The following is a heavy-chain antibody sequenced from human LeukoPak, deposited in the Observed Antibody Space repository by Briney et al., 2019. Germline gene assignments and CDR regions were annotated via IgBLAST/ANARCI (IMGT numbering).Heavy chain of an antibody. CDR3: AKGAQYCGGDCSIFDY. CDR2: IRYGGSNQ. D-gene: IGHD2-21*01. CDR1: GFTFSSYG. J-gene: IGHJ4*02. Sequence: GGSLRLSCAASGFTFSSYGMHWVRQAPGKGLEWVAFIRYGGSNQYYADSVKGRFTISRDNSKNTLYLQMNSLRVEDTAVYYCAKGAQYCGGDCSIFDYWGRGTLVTVSS. V-gene: IGHV3-30*02.